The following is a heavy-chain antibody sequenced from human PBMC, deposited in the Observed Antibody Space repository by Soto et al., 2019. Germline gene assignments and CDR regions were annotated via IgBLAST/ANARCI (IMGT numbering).Heavy chain of an antibody. CDR1: GYTFTTYD. V-gene: IGHV1-8*01. CDR2: MNPNSGDT. Sequence: ASVKVSCKASGYTFTTYDVNWVRQATGQGLEWMGWMNPNSGDTGYTQKFQGRVTMTRNTSISTAYMELSSLKSEDTAVYYCARGLRFRVVTPLYYYYPMDVWGKGTTVTVSS. J-gene: IGHJ6*03. D-gene: IGHD3-10*01. CDR3: ARGLRFRVVTPLYYYYPMDV.